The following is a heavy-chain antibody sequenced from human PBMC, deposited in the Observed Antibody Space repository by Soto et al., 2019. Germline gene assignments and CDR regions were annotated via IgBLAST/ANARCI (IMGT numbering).Heavy chain of an antibody. J-gene: IGHJ6*03. CDR1: GGSISSYY. V-gene: IGHV4-59*01. Sequence: SETLSLTCTVSGGSISSYYWSWIRQPPGKGLEWIGYIYYSGSTNYNPSLKSRVTISVDTSKNQFSLKLSSVTAADTAVYYCARVKHQKLDYYYYMDVWGKGTTVTVSS. D-gene: IGHD1-1*01. CDR2: IYYSGST. CDR3: ARVKHQKLDYYYYMDV.